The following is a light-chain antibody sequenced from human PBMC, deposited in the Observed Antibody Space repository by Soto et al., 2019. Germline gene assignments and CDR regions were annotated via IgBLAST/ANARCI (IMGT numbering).Light chain of an antibody. Sequence: QSALTQPASVSGSPGQSITISCTGSSSDVGSYNLVSWYQQHPGKAPKLMMYEGSKRPSGVSNRFSGSKSGNTASLTISGLQAEDEADYYCCSYAGGGSYVFGPGTKLTVL. V-gene: IGLV2-23*01. CDR2: EGS. CDR1: SSDVGSYNL. CDR3: CSYAGGGSYV. J-gene: IGLJ1*01.